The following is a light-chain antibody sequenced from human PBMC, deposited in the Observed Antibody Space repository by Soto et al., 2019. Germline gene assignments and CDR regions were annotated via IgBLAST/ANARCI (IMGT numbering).Light chain of an antibody. J-gene: IGLJ3*02. Sequence: QSVLTQPASVSGSPGQSITISCTGTSSDVGGYNYLSWYQHHPGKAPKLMIYEVSYRPSGVSNRFSGSKSGNTASLTISGLQAEDEGDYYCSSFTSSSTWVFGGGTKLTVL. CDR1: SSDVGGYNY. V-gene: IGLV2-14*01. CDR2: EVS. CDR3: SSFTSSSTWV.